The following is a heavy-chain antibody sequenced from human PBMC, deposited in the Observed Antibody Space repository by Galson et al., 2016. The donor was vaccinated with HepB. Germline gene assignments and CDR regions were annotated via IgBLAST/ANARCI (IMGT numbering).Heavy chain of an antibody. CDR1: GGTFSTSA. D-gene: IGHD6-19*01. CDR2: IIPIFSVA. V-gene: IGHV1-69*10. Sequence: SVKVSCKASGGTFSTSAIIWVRQAPGQGLEWMGGIIPIFSVANYAQKFQDRVTITADKSTSTAYMELSGLRSEDTAVYYCARPSSSGGYYFDYWGQGTLVTVSS. J-gene: IGHJ4*02. CDR3: ARPSSSGGYYFDY.